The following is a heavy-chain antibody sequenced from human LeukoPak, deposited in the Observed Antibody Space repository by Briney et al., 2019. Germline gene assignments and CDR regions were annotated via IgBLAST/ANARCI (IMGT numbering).Heavy chain of an antibody. D-gene: IGHD1-26*01. J-gene: IGHJ3*02. V-gene: IGHV1-69*10. CDR3: ARGEQGIVGDHDAFDI. Sequence: SVKVSRKASGGTFSSYAISWVRQAPGQGLEWMGGIIPILGIANYAQKFQGRVTITADKSTSTAYMELSSLRSEDTAVYYCARGEQGIVGDHDAFDIWGQGTMVTVSS. CDR1: GGTFSSYA. CDR2: IIPILGIA.